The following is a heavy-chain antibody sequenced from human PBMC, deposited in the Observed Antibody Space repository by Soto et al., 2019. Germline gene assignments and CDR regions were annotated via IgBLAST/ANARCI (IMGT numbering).Heavy chain of an antibody. CDR1: GFTFSRHG. Sequence: EVQLLESGGGLVQPGGSLRLSCAASGFTFSRHGMSWVRQAPGKGLEWVSALTSSGGTTYYAASVKGRFTISRDNSKNTLYLQMDSLIVEDTAVYYCAKGMGGWVTQFYFDYWGQGALVTVSS. V-gene: IGHV3-23*01. CDR3: AKGMGGWVTQFYFDY. CDR2: LTSSGGTT. D-gene: IGHD2-21*02. J-gene: IGHJ4*02.